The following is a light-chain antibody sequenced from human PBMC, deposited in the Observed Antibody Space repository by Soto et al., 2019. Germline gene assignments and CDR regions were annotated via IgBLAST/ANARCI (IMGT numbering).Light chain of an antibody. CDR1: RSVSSN. Sequence: EIVMTQSPATLSVSPGERATLSCRSSRSVSSNLAWYQQKPGQAPRLLIYGASNRASGVPARFSGSGSGTDFTLTISSLEPEDFALYYCQQRNTWPPITFGQGTRLEI. CDR2: GAS. CDR3: QQRNTWPPIT. V-gene: IGKV3-11*01. J-gene: IGKJ5*01.